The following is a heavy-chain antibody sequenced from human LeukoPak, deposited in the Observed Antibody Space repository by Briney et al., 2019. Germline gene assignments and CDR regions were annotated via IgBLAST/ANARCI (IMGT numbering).Heavy chain of an antibody. D-gene: IGHD3-10*01. Sequence: GGSLRLSCVASGFTFSNNAMNWVRQAPGKGLEWVSGISGTGGSRYYADSVKGRFSISGDNSKNTVYLQMDNLRAEDTAVYFCAKDAGEFPANYYMTGLDYWGQGTPVSVSS. CDR2: ISGTGGSR. CDR1: GFTFSNNA. CDR3: AKDAGEFPANYYMTGLDY. J-gene: IGHJ4*02. V-gene: IGHV3-23*01.